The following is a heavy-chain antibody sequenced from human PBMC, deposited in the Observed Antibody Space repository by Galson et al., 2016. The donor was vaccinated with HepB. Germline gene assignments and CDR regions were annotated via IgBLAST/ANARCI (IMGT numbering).Heavy chain of an antibody. CDR3: ARVQKGVVVTWYYYCVDV. V-gene: IGHV4-34*01. CDR2: INLSGNT. J-gene: IGHJ6*03. CDR1: GGSFSGYY. Sequence: ETLSLTCAVYGGSFSGYYWNWIRQPPGKGLEWIGEINLSGNTNYNPSLKSRITISLDTSKNQFSLKLSSVTAADTAVYYCARVQKGVVVTWYYYCVDVWGKGTTVTVSS. D-gene: IGHD2-2*01.